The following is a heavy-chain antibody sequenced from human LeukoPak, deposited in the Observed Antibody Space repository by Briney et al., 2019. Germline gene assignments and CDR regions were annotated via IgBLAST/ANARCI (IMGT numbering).Heavy chain of an antibody. V-gene: IGHV4-4*07. CDR1: GGSISSYY. CDR3: ARDYGGNPNYWYFDL. Sequence: PSETLSLTCTVSGGSISSYYWSWIRQSAGKGLEWIGRIYTSGSTNYSPSLKSRVTLSVDTSKNHFSLKLSSATAADTALYYCARDYGGNPNYWYFDLWGRGTLVTVSS. D-gene: IGHD4-23*01. CDR2: IYTSGST. J-gene: IGHJ2*01.